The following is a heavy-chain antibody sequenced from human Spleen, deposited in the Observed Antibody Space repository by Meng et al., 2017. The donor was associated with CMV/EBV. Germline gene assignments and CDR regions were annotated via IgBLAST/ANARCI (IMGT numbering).Heavy chain of an antibody. D-gene: IGHD1-26*01. CDR3: ARVGATRGYWFDP. CDR2: IDWDDDK. Sequence: SGPTLVHPTQTLTLTCTFSGFALSTSGMCVSWVRQPPGKALEWLALIDWDDDKYYSTYLKTRLTISKDTSKNQVVLTMPNMDPVDTATYYCARVGATRGYWFDPWGQGTLVTVSS. CDR1: GFALSTSGMC. J-gene: IGHJ5*02. V-gene: IGHV2-70*20.